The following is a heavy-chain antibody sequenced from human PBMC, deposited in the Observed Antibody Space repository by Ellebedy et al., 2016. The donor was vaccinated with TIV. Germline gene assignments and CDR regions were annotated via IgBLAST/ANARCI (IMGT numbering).Heavy chain of an antibody. V-gene: IGHV1-2*04. J-gene: IGHJ4*02. CDR2: INPNSGGT. Sequence: ASVKVSCXASGYTFTGYYMHWVRQAPGQGLEWMGWINPNSGGTNYAQKFQGWVTMTRDTSISTAYMELSSLRSEDTAVYYCARDKGPIAVAGIDWGQGTLVTVSS. D-gene: IGHD6-19*01. CDR1: GYTFTGYY. CDR3: ARDKGPIAVAGID.